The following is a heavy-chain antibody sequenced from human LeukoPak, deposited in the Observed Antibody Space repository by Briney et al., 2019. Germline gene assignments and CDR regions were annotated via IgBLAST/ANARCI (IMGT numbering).Heavy chain of an antibody. CDR3: AGGVAIFDY. V-gene: IGHV3-30*04. CDR1: GFPFVSYA. J-gene: IGHJ4*02. Sequence: GSLRLSCAASGFPFVSYAIHWVRQAPGKGLGWVAVISHDGSNKYYANSVKGRFTISRDNPKNTLYLLMNSLRPEDTAVYYCAGGVAIFDYWGQGTLVTVSS. CDR2: ISHDGSNK. D-gene: IGHD3-3*01.